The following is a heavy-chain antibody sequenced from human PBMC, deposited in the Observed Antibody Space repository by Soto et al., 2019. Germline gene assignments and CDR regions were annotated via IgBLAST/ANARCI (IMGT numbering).Heavy chain of an antibody. J-gene: IGHJ4*02. CDR3: ARGHSITMIVVVGIIDY. V-gene: IGHV3-11*01. CDR2: ISSSGSTI. CDR1: GFTFSDYY. D-gene: IGHD3-22*01. Sequence: GSLRLSCAASGFTFSDYYMSWIRQAPGKGLEWVSYISSSGSTIYYADSVKGRFTISRDNAKNSLYLQMNSLRAEDTAVYYCARGHSITMIVVVGIIDYWGQGTLVTVSS.